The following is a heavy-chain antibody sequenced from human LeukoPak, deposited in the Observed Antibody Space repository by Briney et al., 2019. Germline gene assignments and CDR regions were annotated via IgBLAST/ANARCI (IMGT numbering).Heavy chain of an antibody. CDR2: IYHSGST. J-gene: IGHJ5*02. D-gene: IGHD3-22*01. CDR3: ARAAGYYYDSSGYYGVRWFDP. V-gene: IGHV4-30-2*01. CDR1: GGSISSGGYS. Sequence: KSSETLSLTCAVSGGSISSGGYSWSWIRQPPGKGLEWIGYIYHSGSTYHNPSLKSRVTISVDRSRNQFSLKLSSVTAADTAVYYCARAAGYYYDSSGYYGVRWFDPWGQGTLVTVSS.